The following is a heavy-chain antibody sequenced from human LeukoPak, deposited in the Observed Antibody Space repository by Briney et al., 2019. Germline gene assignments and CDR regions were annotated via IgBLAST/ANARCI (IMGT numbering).Heavy chain of an antibody. V-gene: IGHV1-2*02. J-gene: IGHJ4*02. CDR2: INPNSGGT. CDR1: GYTFTSYY. CDR3: ARERWYGELSYTDY. D-gene: IGHD3-10*01. Sequence: VASVKVSCRASGYTFTSYYMHWVRQAPGQGLEWMGWINPNSGGTNYAQKFQGRVTMTRDTSISTAYMELSRLRSDDTAVYYCARERWYGELSYTDYWGQGTLVTVSS.